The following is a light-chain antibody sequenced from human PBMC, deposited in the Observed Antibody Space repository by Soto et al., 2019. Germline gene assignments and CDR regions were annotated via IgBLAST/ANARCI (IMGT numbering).Light chain of an antibody. J-gene: IGKJ4*01. CDR3: QQRYSTRRLT. V-gene: IGKV1-39*01. Sequence: DIQMTQAPSSLSASVGDRVTITCRASQSISSYLNWYQQKPGKAPKLLIYAASSLQSGVPSRFSGSGSVTDFTLTISSLQPEDFATYYCQQRYSTRRLTFGGGTKVEIK. CDR2: AAS. CDR1: QSISSY.